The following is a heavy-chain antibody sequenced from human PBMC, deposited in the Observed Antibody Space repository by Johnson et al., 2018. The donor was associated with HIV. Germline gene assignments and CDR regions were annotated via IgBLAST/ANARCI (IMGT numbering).Heavy chain of an antibody. V-gene: IGHV3-30-3*01. CDR3: ASNFRFDI. Sequence: QVQLVESGGGVVQPGRSLRLSCAASGFTFSSYAMHWVRQAPGKGLEWVAVISYDGSNKYYADSVKGRFTISRDNSKNTLYLQMNSLRAEDTAVYYCASNFRFDIWGQGTMVTVSS. D-gene: IGHD1-1*01. CDR2: ISYDGSNK. CDR1: GFTFSSYA. J-gene: IGHJ3*02.